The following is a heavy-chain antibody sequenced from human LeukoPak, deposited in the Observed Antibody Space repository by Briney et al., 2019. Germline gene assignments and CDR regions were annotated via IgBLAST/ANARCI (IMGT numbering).Heavy chain of an antibody. CDR1: GFTFSSFE. D-gene: IGHD3-10*01. CDR3: AKNFGSGRGVPYGMDV. CDR2: ISSSGSTI. V-gene: IGHV3-48*03. Sequence: PGGSLRLSCAASGFTFSSFEMNWVRQAPGKGLEWVSYISSSGSTIYYADSVKGRFTISRDNAKNSLYLQMSSLRAEDTAVYYCAKNFGSGRGVPYGMDVWGQGTTVTVAS. J-gene: IGHJ6*02.